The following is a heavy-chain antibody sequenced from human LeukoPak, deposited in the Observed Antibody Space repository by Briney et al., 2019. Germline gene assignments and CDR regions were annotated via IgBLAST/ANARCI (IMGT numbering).Heavy chain of an antibody. CDR3: AKIHYDFWSGYPAY. CDR1: GGSISSGGYS. D-gene: IGHD3-3*01. V-gene: IGHV4-30-2*01. J-gene: IGHJ4*02. Sequence: SETLSLTCAVSGGSISSGGYSWGWIRQPPGKGLEWIGYIYHSGSTYYNPSLKSRVTISVDTSKNQFSLKLSSVTAADTAVYYCAKIHYDFWSGYPAYWGQGTLVTVSS. CDR2: IYHSGST.